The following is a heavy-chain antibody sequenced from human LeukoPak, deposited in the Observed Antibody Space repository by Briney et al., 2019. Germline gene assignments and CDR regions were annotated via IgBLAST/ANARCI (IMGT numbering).Heavy chain of an antibody. J-gene: IGHJ6*02. CDR2: ISYDGSNK. Sequence: PGRSLRLSCAASEFTFSSYGMHCVRQAPGKGLEWVAVISYDGSNKYYADSVKGRFTISRGNSKNTLYLQMNSLRAEDTAVYYCATSASRHCSSTSCYYYYGMDVWGQGTTVTVSS. CDR3: ATSASRHCSSTSCYYYYGMDV. V-gene: IGHV3-30*03. D-gene: IGHD2-2*01. CDR1: EFTFSSYG.